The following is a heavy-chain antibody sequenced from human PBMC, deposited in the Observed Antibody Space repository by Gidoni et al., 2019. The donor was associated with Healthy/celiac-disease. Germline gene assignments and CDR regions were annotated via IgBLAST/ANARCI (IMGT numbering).Heavy chain of an antibody. CDR2: ISYDGSNK. J-gene: IGHJ3*02. Sequence: QGQLVESGGGVVHPVRVLRLSCAASGFTFRSYAMHWVRQAPGKGLEWVAVISYDGSNKYYADSVKGRFTISRDNSKNTLYLQMNSLRAEDTAVYYCARVEDAFDIWGQGTMVTVSS. V-gene: IGHV3-30-3*01. CDR3: ARVEDAFDI. CDR1: GFTFRSYA.